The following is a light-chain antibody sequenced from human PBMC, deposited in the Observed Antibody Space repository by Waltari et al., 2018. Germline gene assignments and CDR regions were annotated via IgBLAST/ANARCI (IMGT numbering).Light chain of an antibody. V-gene: IGKV3-20*01. CDR1: QSVSSGY. CDR2: AAS. J-gene: IGKJ4*01. CDR3: QQYGISPLT. Sequence: EIVLTQSPGTLSLSPGERATLSCRARQSVSSGYLAWYQQKPGQAPRLLIYAASSRATGIPDRFSGSGSGTDFTLTISRLEPEDFAVYYCQQYGISPLTFGGGTKVEIK.